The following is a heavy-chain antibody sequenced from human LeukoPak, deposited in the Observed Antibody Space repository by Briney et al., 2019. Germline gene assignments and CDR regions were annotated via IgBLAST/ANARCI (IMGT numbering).Heavy chain of an antibody. CDR1: GFSLSTSGVG. CDR2: IYWDDDK. Sequence: SGPTLVNPTQTLTLTCTFTGFSLSTSGVGVGWIRQPLGKALEWLELIYWDDDKRYSPSLKSSLTITKDTSKNQVVLTMTNMDPVDTATYYCAHRRRYGSGGSCYSQDAFDIWGQGTMVTVSS. V-gene: IGHV2-5*02. J-gene: IGHJ3*02. D-gene: IGHD2-15*01. CDR3: AHRRRYGSGGSCYSQDAFDI.